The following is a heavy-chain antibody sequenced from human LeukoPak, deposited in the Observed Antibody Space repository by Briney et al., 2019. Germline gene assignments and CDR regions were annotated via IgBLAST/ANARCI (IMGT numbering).Heavy chain of an antibody. CDR3: AQQVGYCSSGSCYFNY. CDR1: GFSFTTYA. CDR2: VSNTGGST. V-gene: IGHV3-23*01. Sequence: GGSLRLSCAASGFSFTTYAMSWVRQAPGKGLEWVSAVSNTGGSTYYADSVKGRFTISRDKSKNTLSLQMNSLRAEDTAVYYCAQQVGYCSSGSCYFNYWGQGTLVTVSS. J-gene: IGHJ1*01. D-gene: IGHD2-15*01.